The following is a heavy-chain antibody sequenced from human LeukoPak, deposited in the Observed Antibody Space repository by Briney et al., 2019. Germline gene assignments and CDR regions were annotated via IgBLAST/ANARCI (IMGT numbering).Heavy chain of an antibody. D-gene: IGHD3-9*01. CDR1: GGSVNSGHYY. J-gene: IGHJ4*02. Sequence: SETLSLACTVSGGSVNSGHYYWGWIRQPPGKGLEWIGYIYYSGSTYYNPSLKSRLTISIDTSKNQFSMTLTSVTAADTAVYYCVTQPSDILTGFYLDYWGQGSLVTVSS. CDR2: IYYSGST. CDR3: VTQPSDILTGFYLDY. V-gene: IGHV4-30-4*01.